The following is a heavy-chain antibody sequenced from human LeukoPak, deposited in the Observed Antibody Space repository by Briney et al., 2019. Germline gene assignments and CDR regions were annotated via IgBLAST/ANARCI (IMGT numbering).Heavy chain of an antibody. CDR3: AVAPGDY. CDR2: INPNSDYT. Sequence: ASVRVSCKASGYTFTDYYIHWVRQAPGQGLEWMGWINPNSDYTFYAQKFQGRVTLTRDTSISTVYMELTTLTSDDTALYYCAVAPGDYWGQGTLVSVSA. J-gene: IGHJ4*02. D-gene: IGHD2-21*01. V-gene: IGHV1-2*02. CDR1: GYTFTDYY.